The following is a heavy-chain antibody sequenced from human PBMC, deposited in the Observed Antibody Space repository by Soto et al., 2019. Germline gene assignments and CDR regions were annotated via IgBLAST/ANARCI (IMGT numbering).Heavy chain of an antibody. CDR1: GGTFSSHS. V-gene: IGHV1-69*01. Sequence: VQLMQSGAEVKQPGSSVKVSCKASGGTFSSHSINWVRQAPGQGLEWMGGIITLFGTANYAQNFQGRVTITADQSTSTAYMELNSLRSDDTAVYYCAREVGYGDFSAALLDWGQGTLATVSS. D-gene: IGHD4-17*01. J-gene: IGHJ4*02. CDR2: IITLFGTA. CDR3: AREVGYGDFSAALLD.